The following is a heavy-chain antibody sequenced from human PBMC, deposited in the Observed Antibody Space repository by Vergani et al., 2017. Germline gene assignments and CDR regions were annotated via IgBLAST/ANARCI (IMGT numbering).Heavy chain of an antibody. D-gene: IGHD3-10*01. V-gene: IGHV3-7*01. CDR1: GFPFSSYW. CDR3: ARGGFMRFGELFS. J-gene: IGHJ5*02. Sequence: EVQLVESGGGLVQPGGSLRLSCAASGFPFSSYWMSWVRQAPGKGLEWGANIKQDGVEKYYVDSVKGRFTISRANAKNSLYLQMNSLRAEDTAVYYCARGGFMRFGELFSWGQGTLVTVSS. CDR2: IKQDGVEK.